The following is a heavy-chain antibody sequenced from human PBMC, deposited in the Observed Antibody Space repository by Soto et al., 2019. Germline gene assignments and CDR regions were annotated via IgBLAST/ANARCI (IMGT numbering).Heavy chain of an antibody. CDR3: ARNYRSPWGGGGSYGGSTYYYYGMDV. Sequence: GGSLRLSCAASGFTFSSYGMHWVRQAPGKGLEWVAVIWYDGSNKYYADSVKGRFTISRDNSKNTLYLQMNSLRAEDTAVYYCARNYRSPWGGGGSYGGSTYYYYGMDVWGQGTTVTVSS. J-gene: IGHJ6*02. V-gene: IGHV3-33*01. D-gene: IGHD1-26*01. CDR2: IWYDGSNK. CDR1: GFTFSSYG.